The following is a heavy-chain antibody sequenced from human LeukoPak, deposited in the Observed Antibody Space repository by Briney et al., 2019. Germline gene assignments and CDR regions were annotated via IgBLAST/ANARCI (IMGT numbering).Heavy chain of an antibody. D-gene: IGHD3-16*01. Sequence: GWSLRLSCEASGFTFGSFAMSWVRQAPGKGLEWVSGISGSGYYTHYAQSVKGRFTISRDNSKNTLYIDLNSLRAEDTARYFCARDGSWGDYQFYFYMDVWGKGTTVTVSS. J-gene: IGHJ6*03. CDR1: GFTFGSFA. CDR2: ISGSGYYT. V-gene: IGHV3-23*01. CDR3: ARDGSWGDYQFYFYMDV.